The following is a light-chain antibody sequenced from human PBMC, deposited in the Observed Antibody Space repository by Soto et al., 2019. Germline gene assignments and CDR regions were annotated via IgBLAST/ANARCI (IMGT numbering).Light chain of an antibody. J-gene: IGKJ4*01. V-gene: IGKV3-20*01. CDR1: QSVSSSY. CDR3: QQYGRSPLT. Sequence: EIVLTQSPGTLSLSPGERATLSCRASQSVSSSYLAWYQQQPGQAPRLLIYGASSRATGIPDRFSGSGSGTDFTLTISRLEPEDFAVYYCQQYGRSPLTFGGGTKLEIK. CDR2: GAS.